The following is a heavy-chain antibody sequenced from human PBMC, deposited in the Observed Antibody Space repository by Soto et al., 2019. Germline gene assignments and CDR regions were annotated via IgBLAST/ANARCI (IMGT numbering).Heavy chain of an antibody. CDR2: INPNSGGT. CDR3: ARALWGQWELDY. D-gene: IGHD1-26*01. CDR1: GYTFTGYY. Sequence: ASVKVSCKASGYTFTGYYMHWVRQAPGQGLEWMGWINPNSGGTNYAQKFQGWVTMTRDTSISAAYMELSRLRSDDTAVYYCARALWGQWELDYWGQGTLVTVSS. J-gene: IGHJ4*02. V-gene: IGHV1-2*04.